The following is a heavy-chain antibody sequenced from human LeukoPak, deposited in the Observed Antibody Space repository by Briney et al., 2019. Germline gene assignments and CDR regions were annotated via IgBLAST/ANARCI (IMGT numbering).Heavy chain of an antibody. CDR2: ISGNGGTI. CDR1: GFAFSTYA. D-gene: IGHD2-2*02. V-gene: IGHV3-64*02. J-gene: IGHJ4*02. CDR3: ARDGKAINDY. Sequence: GGSLRLSCAASGFAFSTYAMQWVRQAPEKGLEYVSGISGNGGTIYYTDSVKGRFTMSRDNSRNTLYLQMGSLRPEDTAVYYCARDGKAINDYWGQGALVTVSS.